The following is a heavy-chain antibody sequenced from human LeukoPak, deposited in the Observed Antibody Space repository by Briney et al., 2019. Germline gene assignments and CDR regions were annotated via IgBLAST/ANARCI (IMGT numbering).Heavy chain of an antibody. V-gene: IGHV5-51*01. CDR1: GYIFTSYL. D-gene: IGHD4-17*01. CDR2: IYPGDSDT. CDR3: ARRGDYSGPDY. J-gene: IGHJ4*02. Sequence: GESLKISCKGSGYIFTSYLIGWVRQLPGKGLEWVGIIYPGDSDTRYSTSFQGQVTISADKSIRTAYLQWSSLKASDTAMYYCARRGDYSGPDYWGQGTLVTVSS.